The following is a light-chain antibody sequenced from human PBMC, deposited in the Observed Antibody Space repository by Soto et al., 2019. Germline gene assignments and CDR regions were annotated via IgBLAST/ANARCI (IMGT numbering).Light chain of an antibody. V-gene: IGKV4-1*01. J-gene: IGKJ1*01. CDR1: QRVLYSSNNRNY. Sequence: DIVMTQSPDSLAVSLGEEATINCKSSQRVLYSSNNRNYLAWYQQKPGQSPKLLIYWASARESGVPDRFSGSGSGTEFSLTISSLQAEDVAVYYCHQYYDSPPTFGQGTKVEI. CDR2: WAS. CDR3: HQYYDSPPT.